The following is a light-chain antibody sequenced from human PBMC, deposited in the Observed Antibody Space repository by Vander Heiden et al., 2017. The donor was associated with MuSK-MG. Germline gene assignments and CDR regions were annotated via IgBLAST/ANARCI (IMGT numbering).Light chain of an antibody. CDR2: DIS. V-gene: IGLV2-14*01. CDR3: SSDTSSTTLM. CDR1: RSDVGDYNY. J-gene: IGLJ3*02. Sequence: SALTQPASVSGSPGQSITISCTATRSDVGDYNYVSWYQQNPGKAPKLIIYDISNRPSGVSNRFSGSKSGNTASLTISGRQAEDEADYYCSSDTSSTTLMFGGGTKLTVL.